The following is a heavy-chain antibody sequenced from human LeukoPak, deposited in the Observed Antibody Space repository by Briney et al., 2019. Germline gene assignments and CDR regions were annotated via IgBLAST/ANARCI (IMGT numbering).Heavy chain of an antibody. CDR3: ARGYGVVAATSPIWFDP. D-gene: IGHD2-15*01. V-gene: IGHV4-34*01. CDR2: INHSGST. J-gene: IGHJ5*02. Sequence: PSETLSLTCAVYGGSFSGYYWSWIRQPPGKGLEWIGEINHSGSTNYNPSLKSRVTISVDTSKNQFSLKLSSVTAADTAVYYCARGYGVVAATSPIWFDPWGQGTLVTVSS. CDR1: GGSFSGYY.